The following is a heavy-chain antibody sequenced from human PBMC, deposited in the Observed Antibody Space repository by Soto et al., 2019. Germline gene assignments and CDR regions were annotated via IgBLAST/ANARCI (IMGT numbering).Heavy chain of an antibody. V-gene: IGHV2-5*01. J-gene: IGHJ5*02. CDR2: IYWNDDK. D-gene: IGHD5-12*01. CDR1: GFSLSTSGVG. Sequence: QITLKESGPTLVKPTQPLTLTCTFSGFSLSTSGVGVGWIRQPPGKALECLAVIYWNDDKRYSPSLKSRLSITKDTSKNLVVLSMTNMGPVDTATYYCAHRRGGYDHWGQGTLVTVSS. CDR3: AHRRGGYDH.